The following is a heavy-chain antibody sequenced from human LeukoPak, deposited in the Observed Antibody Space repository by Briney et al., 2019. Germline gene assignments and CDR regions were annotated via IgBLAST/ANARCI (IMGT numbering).Heavy chain of an antibody. V-gene: IGHV3-53*01. Sequence: GGSLRLSCAASGFTVSSNYMSWVRQAPGKGLEWVSVIYSGGSTYYADSVKGRFTISRDNSKNTLYLQMNSLRAEDTAVYYCARGFGAGNYYYGWFDPWGQGTLVSVSS. J-gene: IGHJ5*02. CDR1: GFTVSSNY. CDR2: IYSGGST. D-gene: IGHD3-10*01. CDR3: ARGFGAGNYYYGWFDP.